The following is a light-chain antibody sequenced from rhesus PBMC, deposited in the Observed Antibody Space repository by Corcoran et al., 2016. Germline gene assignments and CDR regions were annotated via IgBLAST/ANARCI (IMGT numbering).Light chain of an antibody. V-gene: IGLV2S7*01. J-gene: IGLJ1*01. CDR1: SSYVGGYNY. CDR2: GVS. Sequence: QAAPTQPPSVSGSPGQSVTISYTGTSSYVGGYNYVAWYQQHPGKAPKLMIYGVSKRPSGVSDRFSGSKSGNTASLAISGLQAEDAADYYCCSYTTSSTYIFGAGTRLTVL. CDR3: CSYTTSSTYI.